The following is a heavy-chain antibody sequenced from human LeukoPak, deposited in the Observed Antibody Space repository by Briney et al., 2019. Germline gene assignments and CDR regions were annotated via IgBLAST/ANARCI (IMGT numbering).Heavy chain of an antibody. CDR2: IKQDESEK. Sequence: GGSLRLSFAASGFPFSRYCMNWVRQAPGKGLGWVDKIKQDESEKYYVDSVKGRFTIYRDNAKNSLYLQMNSLRAEDTAVYYCARDGSRGGDNDNWGQGTLVTVSS. D-gene: IGHD4-17*01. CDR3: ARDGSRGGDNDN. J-gene: IGHJ4*02. CDR1: GFPFSRYC. V-gene: IGHV3-7*03.